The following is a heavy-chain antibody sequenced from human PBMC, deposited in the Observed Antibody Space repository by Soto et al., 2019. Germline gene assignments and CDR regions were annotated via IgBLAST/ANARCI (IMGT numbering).Heavy chain of an antibody. D-gene: IGHD3-22*01. CDR2: IIPIFGTA. V-gene: IGHV1-69*06. J-gene: IGHJ2*01. CDR1: EDTFRNYA. Sequence: QVELVQSGAEVKKPGSSVKVSCQASEDTFRNYAISWVRQAPGQGLEWMGGIIPIFGTANYAQKFQGRVTSTAETGATTVYLELSSLRSQDTVVYYCAGTKEHSSAYYQWYLGLWGRGNLVTVAS. CDR3: AGTKEHSSAYYQWYLGL.